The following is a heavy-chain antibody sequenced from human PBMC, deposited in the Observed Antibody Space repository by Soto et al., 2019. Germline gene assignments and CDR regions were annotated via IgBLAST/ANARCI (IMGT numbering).Heavy chain of an antibody. CDR1: ALTFSSYG. D-gene: IGHD2-15*01. CDR3: ANSRAKDHYYYYGMDV. Sequence: GGSLRLSCAASALTFSSYGMHWVRQAPGKGLEWMAVISYDGSNKYYADSVKGRFTISRNNSKSTLYLQMNSLRAEDTTVYCCANSRAKDHYYYYGMDVWGQGTTVTVSS. CDR2: ISYDGSNK. V-gene: IGHV3-30*18. J-gene: IGHJ6*02.